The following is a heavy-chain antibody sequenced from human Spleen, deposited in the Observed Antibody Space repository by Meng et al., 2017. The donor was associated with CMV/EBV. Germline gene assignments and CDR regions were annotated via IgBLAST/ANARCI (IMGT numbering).Heavy chain of an antibody. CDR3: ARDYGDFDL. J-gene: IGHJ5*02. CDR1: GFSFNSYS. V-gene: IGHV3-21*01. Sequence: RLSCAAVGFSFNSYSMNLVRQAPGKGLEWVSSITSSSSYIYYADSVKGRFTISRDNAEKSLYLQMNSLRAEDTAVYYCARDYGDFDLWGQGTLVTVSS. CDR2: ITSSSSYI. D-gene: IGHD4-17*01.